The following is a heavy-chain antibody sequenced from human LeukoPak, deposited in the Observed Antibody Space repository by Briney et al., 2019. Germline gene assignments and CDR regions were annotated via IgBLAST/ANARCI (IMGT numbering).Heavy chain of an antibody. J-gene: IGHJ6*02. Sequence: PSETLSLTCAVYGGSFSGYYWSWIRQPPGKGLEWIGEINHSGSTNYNPSLKSRVTISVDTSKNQFSLKLSSVTAADTAVYYCARRYGGSYYGVYYYYYGMDVWGQGTTVTVSS. CDR1: GGSFSGYY. CDR3: ARRYGGSYYGVYYYYYGMDV. CDR2: INHSGST. V-gene: IGHV4-34*01. D-gene: IGHD1-26*01.